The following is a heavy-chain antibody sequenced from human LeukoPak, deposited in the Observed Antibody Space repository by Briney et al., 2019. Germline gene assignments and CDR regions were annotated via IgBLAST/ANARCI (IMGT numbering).Heavy chain of an antibody. D-gene: IGHD2-15*01. CDR1: GFIFSSYE. V-gene: IGHV3-48*03. Sequence: GGSLRLSCAASGFIFSSYEMNWVRQAPGKGLEWVSYISSSSSTIYYADSVKGRFTISRDNAKNSLYLQMNSLRAEDTAVYYCARGRYCSDRSCFLYTWFDPWGQGTQVTVSS. CDR2: ISSSSSTI. J-gene: IGHJ5*02. CDR3: ARGRYCSDRSCFLYTWFDP.